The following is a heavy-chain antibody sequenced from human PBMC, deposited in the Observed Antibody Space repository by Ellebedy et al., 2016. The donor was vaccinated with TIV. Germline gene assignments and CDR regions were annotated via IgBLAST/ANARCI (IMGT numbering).Heavy chain of an antibody. CDR3: ARDAANSSTSGDPRDY. D-gene: IGHD2-2*01. J-gene: IGHJ4*02. CDR2: ISAYNGNT. V-gene: IGHV1-18*01. CDR1: GYTFTSYG. Sequence: ASVKVSXXASGYTFTSYGISWVRQAPGQGLEWMGWISAYNGNTNYAQKLQGRVTMTTDTSTSTAYMELRSLRSDDTAVYYCARDAANSSTSGDPRDYWGQGTLVTVSS.